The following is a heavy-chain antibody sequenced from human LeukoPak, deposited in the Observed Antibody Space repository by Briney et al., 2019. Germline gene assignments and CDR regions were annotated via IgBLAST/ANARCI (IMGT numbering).Heavy chain of an antibody. Sequence: SETLSLTCSVSGGSINNYWWSWIRQPPGKGLEWIGYIYRGETTNYNPSLKSRVTLSVDTSKNQISLNLNSVTASDTAVYYCATHWLEATKMYSYWFGPWGQGTLVTVSS. CDR1: GGSINNYW. CDR3: ATHWLEATKMYSYWFGP. CDR2: IYRGETT. V-gene: IGHV4-4*09. D-gene: IGHD1/OR15-1a*01. J-gene: IGHJ5*02.